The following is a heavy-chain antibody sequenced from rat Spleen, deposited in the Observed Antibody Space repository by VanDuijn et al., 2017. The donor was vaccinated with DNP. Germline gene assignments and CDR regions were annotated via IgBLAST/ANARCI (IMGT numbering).Heavy chain of an antibody. CDR2: INSEGTT. Sequence: EVQLQESGPGLVKPSQSLSLTCSVTGYSITSSYRWNWIRKFPGNKLEWMGYINSEGTTNYNPSLKSRISITRDTSNNQFFLQFKSVTTEDTSTYYCARRKNDGLSYDFDYWGQGVMVTVSS. D-gene: IGHD1-6*01. V-gene: IGHV3-3*01. J-gene: IGHJ2*01. CDR3: ARRKNDGLSYDFDY. CDR1: GYSITSSYR.